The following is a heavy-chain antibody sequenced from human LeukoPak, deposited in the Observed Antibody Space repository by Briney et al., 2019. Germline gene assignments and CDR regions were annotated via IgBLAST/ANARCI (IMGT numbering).Heavy chain of an antibody. J-gene: IGHJ4*02. V-gene: IGHV4-39*01. CDR2: IYYSGIT. CDR3: ARLGVVGATYPDY. Sequence: SETLSLTCTVSGGSISSSGDYWCWIRQPPGKGLEWIGSIYYSGITYYNRARKSRFTISVDTAQNHFSLKLSSVTAADTAVYYCARLGVVGATYPDYWGQGTLVTVSS. D-gene: IGHD1-26*01. CDR1: GGSISSSGDY.